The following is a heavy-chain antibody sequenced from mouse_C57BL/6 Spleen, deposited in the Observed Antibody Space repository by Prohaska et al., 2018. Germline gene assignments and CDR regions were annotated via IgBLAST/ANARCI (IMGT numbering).Heavy chain of an antibody. CDR1: GYTFTDYY. CDR3: AGGSTTVVAPYWYFDV. V-gene: IGHV1-77*01. D-gene: IGHD1-1*01. Sequence: LKISCKASGYTFTDYYINWVKQRPGQGLEWIGKIGPGSGSTYYNEKFKGKATLTADKSSSTAYMQLSSLTSEDAAVYFWAGGSTTVVAPYWYFDVWGTGTTVTVSS. CDR2: IGPGSGST. J-gene: IGHJ1*03.